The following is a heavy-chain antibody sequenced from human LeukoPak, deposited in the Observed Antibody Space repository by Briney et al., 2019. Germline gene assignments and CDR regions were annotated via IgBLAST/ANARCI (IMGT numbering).Heavy chain of an antibody. CDR2: IWYDGSNK. V-gene: IGHV3-33*01. J-gene: IGHJ4*02. D-gene: IGHD6-19*01. CDR3: ARSSQPAAGLIY. Sequence: PGGSRRLSCAASGFTFSSYGMHWVRQAPGKGLEWVAVIWYDGSNKYYADSVKGRFTISRDNSNNTLHLQMESLRAEDTGVYYCARSSQPAAGLIYWGQGTQVTVSS. CDR1: GFTFSSYG.